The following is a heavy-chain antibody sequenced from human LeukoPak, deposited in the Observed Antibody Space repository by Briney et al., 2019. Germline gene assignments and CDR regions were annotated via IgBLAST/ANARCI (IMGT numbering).Heavy chain of an antibody. V-gene: IGHV1-8*01. Sequence: ASVKVSCKASGYTFTTYDINWVRQATGRGLEWMGWMNPNNGNTGSPQKFQGRVTMTRNTSISTAYMELSSLRSEDTAVYYCARRLLAAAGHFQHWGQGTLVTVSS. CDR3: ARRLLAAAGHFQH. CDR2: MNPNNGNT. J-gene: IGHJ1*01. CDR1: GYTFTTYD. D-gene: IGHD6-13*01.